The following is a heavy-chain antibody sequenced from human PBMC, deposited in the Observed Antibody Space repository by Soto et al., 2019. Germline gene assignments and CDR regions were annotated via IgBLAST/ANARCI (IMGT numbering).Heavy chain of an antibody. CDR1: GFTFGDYA. J-gene: IGHJ6*04. V-gene: IGHV3-49*03. D-gene: IGHD3-16*01. Sequence: EVQLVESGGGLVQPGQSLRLSCTAFGFTFGDYAMGWFRQSPGKGLEWLGFIRAKAFGGTTEYAASVEGRFTLSRDDSKRIAYLKMNSLKTEDTAIFYCAREPALITRLGGDVAVGGKGTPVTVPS. CDR2: IRAKAFGGTT. CDR3: AREPALITRLGGDVAV.